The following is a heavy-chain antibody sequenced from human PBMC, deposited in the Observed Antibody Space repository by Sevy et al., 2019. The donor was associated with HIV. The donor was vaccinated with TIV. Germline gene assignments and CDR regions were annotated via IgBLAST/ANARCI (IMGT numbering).Heavy chain of an antibody. J-gene: IGHJ5*02. CDR1: GGSISSYY. V-gene: IGHV4-59*01. CDR3: ARATSRDCYNLNWFDH. Sequence: SETLSLTCTVSGGSISSYYWSWIRQPPGKGLEWIGYIYYSGSTNYNPSLKSRVTISVDTSKNQFSLKLSSVSATDTAVYYCARATSRDCYNLNWFDHCGQATLVTVSS. D-gene: IGHD2-21*01. CDR2: IYYSGST.